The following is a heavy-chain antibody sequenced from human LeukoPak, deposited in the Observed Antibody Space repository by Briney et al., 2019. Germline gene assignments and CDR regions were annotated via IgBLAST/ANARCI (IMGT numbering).Heavy chain of an antibody. D-gene: IGHD2-15*01. Sequence: GGSLRLSCAASGFTFSSYAMSWVRQAPGKGLEWVSAISGSGGSTYYADFVKGRFTISRDNAKNSLYLQMNSLRAEDTAVYYCARETGSCYGNWGQGTLVTVSS. J-gene: IGHJ4*02. CDR1: GFTFSSYA. V-gene: IGHV3-23*01. CDR2: ISGSGGST. CDR3: ARETGSCYGN.